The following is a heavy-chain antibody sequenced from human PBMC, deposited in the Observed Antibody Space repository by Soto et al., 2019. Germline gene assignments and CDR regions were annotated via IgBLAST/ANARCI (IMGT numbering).Heavy chain of an antibody. CDR2: IIPIFGTA. J-gene: IGHJ4*02. CDR3: ARDSLLSFGHSTDCVDY. V-gene: IGHV1-69*01. Sequence: QVQLVQSGAEVQKPGSSVKVSCKASGGTFSSYASSWVRQAPAQGREWMGGIIPIFGTANYAKTFQGRVTTTADAPTSTTYMALSRLRSADTAVYYCARDSLLSFGHSTDCVDYWGQGTLVHLSS. D-gene: IGHD3-10*01. CDR1: GGTFSSYA.